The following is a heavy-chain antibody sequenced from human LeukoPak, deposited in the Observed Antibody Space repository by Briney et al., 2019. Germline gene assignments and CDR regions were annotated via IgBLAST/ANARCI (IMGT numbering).Heavy chain of an antibody. CDR2: LYSGGTT. D-gene: IGHD6-19*01. V-gene: IGHV3-66*01. CDR3: ARDQWWQFIAVAITSYFDR. J-gene: IGHJ4*02. Sequence: GGSLRLSCAASGFTVSYNYMSWVRQAPGKGLEWVSILYSGGTTSYADSVKGRFIISRDYSKNTLYLQMNSLRAEDTAVYYCARDQWWQFIAVAITSYFDRWGQGTLVTVSS. CDR1: GFTVSYNY.